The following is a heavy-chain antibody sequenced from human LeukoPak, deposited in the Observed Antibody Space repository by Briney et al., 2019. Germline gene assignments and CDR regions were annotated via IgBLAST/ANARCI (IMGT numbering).Heavy chain of an antibody. V-gene: IGHV3-23*01. Sequence: GGSLRLSCAASGFTFSSYAMSWVRQAPGKGLEWVSAISGSGGSTYYADSVKGRFTISRDNSKNTLYLQMNSLRAEDTAVYYCAKLGGSGSYRPDYYFDYWGQGTLVTVSS. D-gene: IGHD3-10*01. CDR1: GFTFSSYA. J-gene: IGHJ4*02. CDR3: AKLGGSGSYRPDYYFDY. CDR2: ISGSGGST.